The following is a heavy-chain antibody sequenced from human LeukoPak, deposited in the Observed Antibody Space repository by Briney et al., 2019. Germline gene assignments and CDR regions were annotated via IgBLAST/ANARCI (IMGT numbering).Heavy chain of an antibody. Sequence: ASVNVSFKASGGTFSSYAISWVRQAPGQGLEWMGGIIPIFGTANYAQKFQGRVTITADESTSTAYMELSSLRSEDTAVYYCARVPQLWYYFDYWGQGTLVTVSS. J-gene: IGHJ4*02. CDR3: ARVPQLWYYFDY. CDR1: GGTFSSYA. V-gene: IGHV1-69*13. D-gene: IGHD3-10*01. CDR2: IIPIFGTA.